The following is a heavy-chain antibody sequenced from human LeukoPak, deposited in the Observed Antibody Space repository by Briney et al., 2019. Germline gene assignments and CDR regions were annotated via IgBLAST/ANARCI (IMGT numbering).Heavy chain of an antibody. V-gene: IGHV1-69*06. J-gene: IGHJ5*02. D-gene: IGHD6-19*01. CDR3: ATRRGSAWFDP. CDR1: GGTFSSYA. Sequence: SVKVSCKASGGTFSSYAISWVRQAPGQGLEWMGGIIPIFGTAIYAQKFQGRVTMTEDTSTDTAYMELSSLRSEDTAVYYCATRRGSAWFDPWGQGTLVTVSS. CDR2: IIPIFGTA.